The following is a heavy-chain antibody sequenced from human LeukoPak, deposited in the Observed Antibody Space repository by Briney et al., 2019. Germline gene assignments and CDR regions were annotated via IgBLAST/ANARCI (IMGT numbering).Heavy chain of an antibody. CDR3: AKRAFGSERHLDY. V-gene: IGHV3-23*01. Sequence: GGSLRLSCAASGFTFNIYAMNWVRQAPGKGLEWVPVISNSGGGTYYADSVKGRFTISRDNSKNTLYLQMNSLRAEDTAVYYCAKRAFGSERHLDYWGQGTLVTVSS. D-gene: IGHD3-10*01. J-gene: IGHJ4*02. CDR1: GFTFNIYA. CDR2: ISNSGGGT.